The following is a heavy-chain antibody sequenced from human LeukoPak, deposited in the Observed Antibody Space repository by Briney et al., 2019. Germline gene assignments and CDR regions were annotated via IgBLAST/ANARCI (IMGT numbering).Heavy chain of an antibody. D-gene: IGHD1-26*01. Sequence: ASVKVSCKASGYTFTSYGISWVRQAPGQGLEWMGWISGDNGDTNYAQRLQGRVTMTTDTSTSTAYMELRSLRYDDTAVYYCARDRYGVRSGSCDYWGQGTLVTVSS. J-gene: IGHJ4*02. CDR3: ARDRYGVRSGSCDY. CDR2: ISGDNGDT. CDR1: GYTFTSYG. V-gene: IGHV1-18*01.